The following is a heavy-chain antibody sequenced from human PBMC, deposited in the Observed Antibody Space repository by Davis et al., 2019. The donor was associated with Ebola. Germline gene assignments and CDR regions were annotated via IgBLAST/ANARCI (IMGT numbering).Heavy chain of an antibody. CDR2: ISYDGSNK. CDR1: GFTFSSYA. CDR3: ARVKFSSSWKYGMDV. J-gene: IGHJ6*02. D-gene: IGHD6-13*01. V-gene: IGHV3-30-3*01. Sequence: GGSLRLSCAASGFTFSSYAMHWVRQAPGKGLEWVAVISYDGSNKYYADSVKGRFTISSDNSKNTLYLQMNSLIAEDTAVYYCARVKFSSSWKYGMDVWGQGTTVTVSS.